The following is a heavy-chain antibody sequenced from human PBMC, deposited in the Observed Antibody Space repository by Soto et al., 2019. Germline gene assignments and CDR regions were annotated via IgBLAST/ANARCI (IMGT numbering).Heavy chain of an antibody. CDR1: GGTFSSYA. J-gene: IGHJ6*02. CDR3: ATKYSYGTEAYYYYGMDV. V-gene: IGHV1-69*13. Sequence: SVKVSCKASGGTFSSYAISWVRQAPGQGQERMGGIVPIFGTANYAQKYQGRVTITADESTSTAYMELSSLRSEDTAVFYFATKYSYGTEAYYYYGMDVWGQGTTVTVSS. CDR2: IVPIFGTA. D-gene: IGHD5-18*01.